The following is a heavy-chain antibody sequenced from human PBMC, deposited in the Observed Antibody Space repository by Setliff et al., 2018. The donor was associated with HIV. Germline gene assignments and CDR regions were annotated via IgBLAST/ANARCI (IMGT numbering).Heavy chain of an antibody. CDR1: GYTFTNFG. Sequence: ASVKVSCKASGYTFTNFGISWVRQAPGQGLEWMGWISAYNGNTNYAQKLQGRVTMTTDTSTSTAYMELRSLRSDDTAVYYCATRDYYGSGSYFSDAFDIWGQGTMVTVSS. D-gene: IGHD3-10*01. CDR2: ISAYNGNT. CDR3: ATRDYYGSGSYFSDAFDI. V-gene: IGHV1-18*01. J-gene: IGHJ3*02.